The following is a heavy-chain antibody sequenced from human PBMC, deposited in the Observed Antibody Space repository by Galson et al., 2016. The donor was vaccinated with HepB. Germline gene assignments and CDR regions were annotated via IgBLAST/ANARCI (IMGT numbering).Heavy chain of an antibody. Sequence: SLRLSCAASGFTFSSYPMHWVRQAPGKGLEWVAIILFDGSHKYYGDSVSGRFSISRDNSKKTVYLQMNSLRADDTAVYYCAKGEAASTGYAPSDYWGQGTLVTVSA. D-gene: IGHD2-2*01. CDR1: GFTFSSYP. V-gene: IGHV3-30*18. J-gene: IGHJ4*02. CDR3: AKGEAASTGYAPSDY. CDR2: ILFDGSHK.